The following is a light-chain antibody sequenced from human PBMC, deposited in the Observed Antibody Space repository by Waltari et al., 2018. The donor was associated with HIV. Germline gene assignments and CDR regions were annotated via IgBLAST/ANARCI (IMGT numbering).Light chain of an antibody. CDR1: ITDGGSSDP. V-gene: IGLV2-18*01. CDR2: DVN. J-gene: IGLJ1*01. CDR3: CLYSGLSGFV. Sequence: QSALTQPPSASGSPGPSVTISCTGTITDGGSSDPVSWYQQTPDKAPRPIIYDVNNRFSGVPHRFSGSKSGNKASLTISGLQTDDEGDYYCCLYSGLSGFVFGTGTTLTVI.